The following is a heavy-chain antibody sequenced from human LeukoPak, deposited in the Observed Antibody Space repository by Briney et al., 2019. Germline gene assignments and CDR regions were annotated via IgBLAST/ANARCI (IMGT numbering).Heavy chain of an antibody. V-gene: IGHV4-59*08. J-gene: IGHJ4*02. Sequence: PSETLSLTCTVSGVSMSRYYWSWIRQPPGKGLEWIAYVYDSGITNYNPSLRSRITISQDTTKNQYSLNLISGTAADTAVYYGARHPGIQLWIDNWGQGTLVTVSS. CDR2: VYDSGIT. D-gene: IGHD5-18*01. CDR3: ARHPGIQLWIDN. CDR1: GVSMSRYY.